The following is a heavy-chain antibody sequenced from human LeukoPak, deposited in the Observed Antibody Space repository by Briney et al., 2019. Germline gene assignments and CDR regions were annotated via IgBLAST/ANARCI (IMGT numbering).Heavy chain of an antibody. CDR2: ISSSSSYI. J-gene: IGHJ3*02. CDR1: GFTFSSYS. CDR3: ARDGGYSGYEQDDAFDI. D-gene: IGHD5-12*01. V-gene: IGHV3-21*01. Sequence: GGSLRLSCAASGFTFSSYSMNWVRQAPGKGLEWVSSISSSSSYIYYADSVKGQFTISRDNAKNSLYLQMNSLRAEDTAVYYCARDGGYSGYEQDDAFDIWGQGTMVTVSS.